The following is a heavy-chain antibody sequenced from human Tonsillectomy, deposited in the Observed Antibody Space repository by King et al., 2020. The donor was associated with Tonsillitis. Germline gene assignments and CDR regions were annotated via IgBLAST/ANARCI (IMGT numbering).Heavy chain of an antibody. CDR1: TYSISSGYY. Sequence: VQLQESGPGLVKPSETLSLTCAVSTYSISSGYYWGWIRQPPGKGLEWIGSIYHSGSTYYNPSLKSRVNISLDTSKNQFSLKLSSVTAADTAVYYCSAGIAAADPILYWGQGTLVTVSS. V-gene: IGHV4-38-2*01. CDR2: IYHSGST. J-gene: IGHJ4*02. D-gene: IGHD6-13*01. CDR3: SAGIAAADPILY.